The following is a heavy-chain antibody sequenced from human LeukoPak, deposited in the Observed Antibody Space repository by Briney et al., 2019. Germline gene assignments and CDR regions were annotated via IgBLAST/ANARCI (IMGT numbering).Heavy chain of an antibody. Sequence: PSETLSLTCTVSGGSISSYYWSWIRQPPGKGLEWIGYIYYSGSTNYNLSLKSRVTISVDTSKNQFSLKLSSVTAADTAVYYCAGGVVGAAYYFDYWGQGTLVTVSS. J-gene: IGHJ4*02. V-gene: IGHV4-59*01. D-gene: IGHD1-26*01. CDR1: GGSISSYY. CDR2: IYYSGST. CDR3: AGGVVGAAYYFDY.